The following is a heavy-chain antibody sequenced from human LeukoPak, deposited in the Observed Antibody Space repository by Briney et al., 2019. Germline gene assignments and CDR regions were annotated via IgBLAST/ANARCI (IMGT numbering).Heavy chain of an antibody. D-gene: IGHD4-11*01. CDR1: GDXVSTNSAG. J-gene: IGHJ4*02. CDR2: TYYSSKWSN. Sequence: SQTLSLTCAISGDXVSTNSAGWNWIRQSPSSGLEWLGRTYYSSKWSNDYAVSVKSRITITPDTSKNQFSLHLSSVTPDDTAVYYCARGWLTTYFDPWGQGILVTVSS. V-gene: IGHV6-1*01. CDR3: ARGWLTTYFDP.